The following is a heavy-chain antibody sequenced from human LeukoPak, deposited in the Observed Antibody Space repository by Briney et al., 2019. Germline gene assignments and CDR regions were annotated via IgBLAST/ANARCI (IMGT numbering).Heavy chain of an antibody. J-gene: IGHJ4*02. CDR3: ARDERIAAAGTPFGY. V-gene: IGHV4-39*07. CDR1: DVSISSNNYF. CDR2: IYYSGST. D-gene: IGHD6-13*01. Sequence: PSETPSLTCTVSDVSISSNNYFWGWIRQPPGKGLEWIGNIYYSGSTYYNPSLKSRVTISVDTSKNQFSLKLSSVTAADTAVYYCARDERIAAAGTPFGYWGQGTLVTVSS.